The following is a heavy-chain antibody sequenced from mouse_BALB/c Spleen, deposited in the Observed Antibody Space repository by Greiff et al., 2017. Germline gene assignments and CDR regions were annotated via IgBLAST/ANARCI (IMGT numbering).Heavy chain of an antibody. Sequence: QVQLQQSGPGLVQPSQSLSITCTVSGFSLTSYGVHWVRQSPGKGLEWLGVIWSGGSTDYNAAFISRLSISKDNSKSQVFFKMNSLQANDTAIYYCGRNRGLLRLQAMDYWGQGTSVTVSS. J-gene: IGHJ4*01. V-gene: IGHV2-2*02. CDR3: GRNRGLLRLQAMDY. D-gene: IGHD1-2*01. CDR2: IWSGGST. CDR1: GFSLTSYG.